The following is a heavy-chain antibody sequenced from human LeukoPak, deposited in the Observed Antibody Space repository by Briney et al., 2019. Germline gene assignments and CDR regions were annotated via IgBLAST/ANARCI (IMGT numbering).Heavy chain of an antibody. J-gene: IGHJ5*02. Sequence: SVKVSCKASGYTFTGYYMHWVRQAPGQGREWMGWINPNSGGTNYAQKFQGRVTMTRDTSISTAYMELSRLRSDDTAVYYCARDQEQWLPPDLSYNWFDPWGQGTLVTVSS. CDR2: INPNSGGT. CDR1: GYTFTGYY. V-gene: IGHV1-2*02. CDR3: ARDQEQWLPPDLSYNWFDP. D-gene: IGHD6-19*01.